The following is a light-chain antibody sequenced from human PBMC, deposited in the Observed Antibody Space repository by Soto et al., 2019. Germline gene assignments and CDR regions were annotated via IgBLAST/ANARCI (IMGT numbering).Light chain of an antibody. Sequence: QSVLTQPPSVSGAPGQRVTISCTGSSSHIGAGYDVHWYQQLPGTVPKLLIYGNSNRPSGVPDRFSGSKSGTSASLAITGLQAEDEADYYCQSYDSSLSGSVFGGGTKLTVL. CDR2: GNS. V-gene: IGLV1-40*01. CDR1: SSHIGAGYD. CDR3: QSYDSSLSGSV. J-gene: IGLJ2*01.